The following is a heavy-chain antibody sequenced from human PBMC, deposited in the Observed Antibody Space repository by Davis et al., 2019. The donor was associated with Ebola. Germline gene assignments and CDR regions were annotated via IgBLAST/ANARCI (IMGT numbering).Heavy chain of an antibody. V-gene: IGHV1-18*01. J-gene: IGHJ4*02. D-gene: IGHD2-21*01. CDR3: VRSTYDILVDFDF. CDR2: ISAFKGKT. Sequence: ASVKVSCKASGYTFKNSAISWVRKAPGQGLEWLGWISAFKGKTHYAQKFQGRMTLTTDTSTSTAYMELESLRSDDTAVYYCVRSTYDILVDFDFWGQGTLVTVSS. CDR1: GYTFKNSA.